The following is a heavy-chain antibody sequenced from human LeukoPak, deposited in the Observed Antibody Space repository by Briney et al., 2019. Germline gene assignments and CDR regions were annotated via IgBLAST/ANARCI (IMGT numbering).Heavy chain of an antibody. D-gene: IGHD3-22*01. CDR3: ASTPRYYYDTRGAFDI. CDR2: IYYSGST. CDR1: GGSFSGYY. J-gene: IGHJ3*02. V-gene: IGHV4-59*01. Sequence: SETLSLTCAVYGGSFSGYYWSWIRQPPGKGLEWIGYIYYSGSTNYNPSLKSRVTISVDTSKNQFSLKLSSVTAADTAVYYCASTPRYYYDTRGAFDIWGQGTMVTVSS.